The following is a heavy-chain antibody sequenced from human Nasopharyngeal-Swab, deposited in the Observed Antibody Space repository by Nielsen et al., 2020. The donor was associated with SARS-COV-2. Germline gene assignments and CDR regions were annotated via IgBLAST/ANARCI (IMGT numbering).Heavy chain of an antibody. CDR1: GYTFTSYD. J-gene: IGHJ6*03. Sequence: ASVKVSCKASGYTFTSYDINWVRQATGQGLEWMGWMNPNSGNTGYAQKFQGRVTMTRNTSISTAYMELSSLRSEDTAVYYCAKEGVWTTVWPYYYYYYMDVWGKGTTVTVSS. CDR3: AKEGVWTTVWPYYYYYYMDV. D-gene: IGHD4-11*01. CDR2: MNPNSGNT. V-gene: IGHV1-8*01.